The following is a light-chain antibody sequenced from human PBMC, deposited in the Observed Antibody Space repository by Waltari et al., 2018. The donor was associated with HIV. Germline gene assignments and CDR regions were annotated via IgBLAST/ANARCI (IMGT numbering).Light chain of an antibody. V-gene: IGLV1-47*01. Sequence: QSVLTQSPSASGTPGQRVPISCSGSSSNIGKNYVYWFQQLPGTGPKLLIYWGSQRPSGVPDRFSGSKSGTSASLAISGLRSEDEADYYCAVWDDSLSAWVFGGGTKLTVL. CDR2: WGS. CDR3: AVWDDSLSAWV. CDR1: SSNIGKNY. J-gene: IGLJ3*02.